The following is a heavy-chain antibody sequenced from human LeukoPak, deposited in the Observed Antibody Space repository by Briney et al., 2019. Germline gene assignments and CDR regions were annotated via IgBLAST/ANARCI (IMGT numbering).Heavy chain of an antibody. V-gene: IGHV4-59*12. D-gene: IGHD6-13*01. CDR1: GGSISSYY. CDR2: IYYSGST. J-gene: IGHJ6*02. Sequence: PSETLSLTCTVSGGSISSYYWSWIRQPPGKGLEWIGYIYYSGSTNYNPSLKNRVTISVDTSKNQFSLKLSSVTAADTAVYYCARDGYSSSWYFWDYYGMNVWGQGTTVTVSS. CDR3: ARDGYSSSWYFWDYYGMNV.